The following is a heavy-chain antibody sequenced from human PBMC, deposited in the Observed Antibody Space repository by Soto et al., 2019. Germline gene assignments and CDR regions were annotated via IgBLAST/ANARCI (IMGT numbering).Heavy chain of an antibody. Sequence: KQSQTLSLTCVISGDNVSSNSAAWNWIRQSPSRGLEWLGRTYYRSKWFNDYAVPVKSRITITPDTSKNHLYLQLNSVTPEDTAVYYCARGFSNFGYWGQGTLVTVSS. D-gene: IGHD3-3*01. J-gene: IGHJ4*02. CDR3: ARGFSNFGY. CDR1: GDNVSSNSAA. CDR2: TYYRSKWFN. V-gene: IGHV6-1*01.